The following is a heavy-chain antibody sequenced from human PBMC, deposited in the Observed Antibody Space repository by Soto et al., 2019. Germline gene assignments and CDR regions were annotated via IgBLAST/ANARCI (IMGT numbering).Heavy chain of an antibody. V-gene: IGHV4-34*01. CDR1: GGSFSGYY. J-gene: IGHJ4*02. D-gene: IGHD6-6*01. Sequence: QVQLQQWGAGLLKPSETLSLTCAVYGGSFSGYYWSWIREPPGKGLEWIGEINHSGSTNYNPSLNIRVTISVDTSKNQFSPKLSAVTAAAPAVYYCARVVKSIVAHAYFAHWGQGTLVTVSS. CDR3: ARVVKSIVAHAYFAH. CDR2: INHSGST.